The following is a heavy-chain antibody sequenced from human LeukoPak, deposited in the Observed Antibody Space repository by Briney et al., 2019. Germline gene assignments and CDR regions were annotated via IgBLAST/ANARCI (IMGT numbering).Heavy chain of an antibody. CDR3: ARDLRIAAAGTHAPHNY. CDR1: GYTFTGCY. D-gene: IGHD6-13*01. V-gene: IGHV1-2*02. J-gene: IGHJ4*02. CDR2: INPNSGGT. Sequence: GASVKVSCKASGYTFTGCYMHWVRQAPGQGLEWMGWINPNSGGTNYAQKFQGRVTMTRDTSISTAYMELSRLRSDDTAVYYCARDLRIAAAGTHAPHNYWGQGTLVTVSS.